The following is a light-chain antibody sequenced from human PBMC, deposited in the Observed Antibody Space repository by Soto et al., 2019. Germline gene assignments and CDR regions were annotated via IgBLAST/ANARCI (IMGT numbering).Light chain of an antibody. CDR1: SSNIGSNT. J-gene: IGLJ1*01. Sequence: QSVLTQPPSASGTPGQRVTISCSGSSSNIGSNTVIWYQQLPGTAPKLLIYSNNQRPSGVPDRFSGSKSGTSASLAISGLQSEDEADYYCAAWDDSLNGVFGTGTKVTVL. V-gene: IGLV1-44*01. CDR2: SNN. CDR3: AAWDDSLNGV.